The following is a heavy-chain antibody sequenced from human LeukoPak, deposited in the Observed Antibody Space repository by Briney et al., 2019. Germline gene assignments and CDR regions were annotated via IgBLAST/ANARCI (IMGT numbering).Heavy chain of an antibody. Sequence: GRSLRLSCAASGFTFSSYGMHWVRQAPGKGLEWVAVISYDGSNKYYADSVKGRFTISRDNCKNTLYLQMNSLRAEDTAVYYCAKDRSDGDYVGYYFDYWGQGTLVTVSS. CDR3: AKDRSDGDYVGYYFDY. CDR1: GFTFSSYG. J-gene: IGHJ4*02. V-gene: IGHV3-30*18. D-gene: IGHD4-17*01. CDR2: ISYDGSNK.